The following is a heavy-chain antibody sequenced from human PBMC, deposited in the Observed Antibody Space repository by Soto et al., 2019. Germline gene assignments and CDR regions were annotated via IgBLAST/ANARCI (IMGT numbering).Heavy chain of an antibody. CDR2: ISYDGSNK. J-gene: IGHJ6*02. D-gene: IGHD2-2*01. CDR1: GFTFSSYA. Sequence: QVQLVESGGGVVQPRRSLRLSCAASGFTFSSYAMHWVRQAPGKGLEWVAVISYDGSNKYYADSVKGRFTISRDNSKNTLYLQMNSLRAEDTAVYYCARVREDIVLVHYYGMDVWGQGTTVTVSS. CDR3: ARVREDIVLVHYYGMDV. V-gene: IGHV3-30-3*01.